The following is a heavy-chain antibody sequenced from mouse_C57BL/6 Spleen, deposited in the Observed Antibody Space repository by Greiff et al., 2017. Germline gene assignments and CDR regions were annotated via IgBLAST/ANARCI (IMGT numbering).Heavy chain of an antibody. CDR2: INPNNGGT. J-gene: IGHJ2*01. Sequence: EVQLQQSGPELVKPGASVKIPCKASGYTFTDYNMDWVKQSPGKSLEWIGDINPNNGGTIYNQKFKGKATLTVDKSCSTAYMELRSLTSEDTAVYYCARRGNTPYGNYVGYFDYWGQGTTLTVSS. CDR1: GYTFTDYN. V-gene: IGHV1-18*01. CDR3: ARRGNTPYGNYVGYFDY. D-gene: IGHD2-1*01.